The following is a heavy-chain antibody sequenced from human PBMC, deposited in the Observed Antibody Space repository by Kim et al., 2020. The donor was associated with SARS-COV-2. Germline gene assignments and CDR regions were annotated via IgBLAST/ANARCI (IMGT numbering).Heavy chain of an antibody. CDR3: ARQSGYDSFSWYAFDI. V-gene: IGHV4-31*02. D-gene: IGHD5-12*01. Sequence: SLKSRVTISVDTSKNQFSLKLSSVTAADTAVYYCARQSGYDSFSWYAFDIWGQGTMVTVSS. J-gene: IGHJ3*02.